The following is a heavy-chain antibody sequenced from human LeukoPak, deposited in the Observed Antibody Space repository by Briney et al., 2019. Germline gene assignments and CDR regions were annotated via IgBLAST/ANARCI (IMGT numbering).Heavy chain of an antibody. J-gene: IGHJ4*02. V-gene: IGHV1-2*02. CDR1: GYTFISYY. CDR2: INPNSGGT. D-gene: IGHD1-1*01. CDR3: ASDWNPRWY. Sequence: ASVKVSCKASGYTFISYYLHWVRQAPGQGLEWMGWINPNSGGTNYAQKFQGRVTMTRDTSISTVYMELSRLRSDDTAVYYCASDWNPRWYWGQGTLVTVSS.